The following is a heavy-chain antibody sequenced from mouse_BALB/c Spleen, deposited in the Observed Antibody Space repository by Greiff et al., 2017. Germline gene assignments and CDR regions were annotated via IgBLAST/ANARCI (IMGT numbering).Heavy chain of an antibody. CDR1: GFTFSSYG. Sequence: EVKLVESGGGLVQPGGSLKLSCAASGFTFSSYGMSWVRQTPDKRLELVATINSNGGSTYYPDSVKGRFTISRDNAKNTLYLQMSSLKSEDTAMYYCTRDQGRLEHYAMDYWGQGTSVTVSS. CDR3: TRDQGRLEHYAMDY. V-gene: IGHV5-6-3*01. J-gene: IGHJ4*01. CDR2: INSNGGST. D-gene: IGHD3-3*01.